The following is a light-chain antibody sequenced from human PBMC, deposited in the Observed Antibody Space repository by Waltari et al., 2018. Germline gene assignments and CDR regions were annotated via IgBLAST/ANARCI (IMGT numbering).Light chain of an antibody. CDR3: CSFVGSRTSLYV. J-gene: IGLJ1*01. V-gene: IGLV2-23*02. CDR1: SSDVGSYNL. Sequence: QSALTQPASVSGSPGQSITISCTGTSSDVGSYNLVSWYQHHPGKAPKLILYEVTKRPAGVSNRFSGSKSGNTASLTISGLQAEDETDYYCCSFVGSRTSLYVFGTGTKVSVL. CDR2: EVT.